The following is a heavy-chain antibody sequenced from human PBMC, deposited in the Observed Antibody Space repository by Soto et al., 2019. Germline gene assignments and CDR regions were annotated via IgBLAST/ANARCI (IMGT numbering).Heavy chain of an antibody. CDR1: GFIFSSSW. D-gene: IGHD3-9*01. CDR3: AMNAISLDV. V-gene: IGHV3-7*01. CDR2: IKQDGSET. Sequence: PGGSPRLSCAASGFIFSSSWMTWVRQAPGTGLEWEARIKQDGSETYYVDSVKGRFSISRDNAKNSLFLQMNSLIADDTGGEYCAMNAISLDVRVQGTTVTVSS. J-gene: IGHJ6*02.